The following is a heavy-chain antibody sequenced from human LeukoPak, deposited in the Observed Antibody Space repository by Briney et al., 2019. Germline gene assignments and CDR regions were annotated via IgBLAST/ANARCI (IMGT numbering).Heavy chain of an antibody. J-gene: IGHJ4*02. V-gene: IGHV3-9*01. D-gene: IGHD6-19*01. CDR2: ISWNSGSI. Sequence: PGGSLRLSCAASGFTFDDYAMHWVRQAPGKGLEWVSGISWNSGSIGYADSVKGRFTISRDNAKNSLYLQMNSLRAEDTALYYCAKGSGSVAVAGFDYWGQGTLVTVSS. CDR3: AKGSGSVAVAGFDY. CDR1: GFTFDDYA.